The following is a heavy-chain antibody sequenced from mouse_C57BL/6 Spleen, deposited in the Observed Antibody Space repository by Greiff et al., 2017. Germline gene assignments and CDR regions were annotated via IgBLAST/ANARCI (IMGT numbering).Heavy chain of an antibody. Sequence: QVQLQQPGAELVRPGSSVKLSCKASGYTFTSYWMHWVKQRPIQGLEWIGNIDPSDSETHYNQKFKDKATVTVDKSSSTAYMQLSSLTSEDSAVYYCASTYYGSTWFAYWGQGTLVTVSA. V-gene: IGHV1-52*01. D-gene: IGHD1-1*01. CDR1: GYTFTSYW. J-gene: IGHJ3*01. CDR3: ASTYYGSTWFAY. CDR2: IDPSDSET.